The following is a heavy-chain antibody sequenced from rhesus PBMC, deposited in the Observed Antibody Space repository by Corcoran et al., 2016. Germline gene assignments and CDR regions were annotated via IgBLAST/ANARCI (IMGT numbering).Heavy chain of an antibody. V-gene: IGHV4-169*01. CDR2: IFGSCSST. CDR3: ARLYGNYWYFDL. J-gene: IGHJ2*01. Sequence: QLQLQESGPGLVKPSETLSVTCAVSGGSISSSYWSWIRQAPGKGLELIGYIFGSCSSTNYNPSLKSRVTLAVDTSKNQLSLKLSSVTTADTAVYYCARLYGNYWYFDLWGPGTPITISS. D-gene: IGHD4-35*01. CDR1: GGSISSSY.